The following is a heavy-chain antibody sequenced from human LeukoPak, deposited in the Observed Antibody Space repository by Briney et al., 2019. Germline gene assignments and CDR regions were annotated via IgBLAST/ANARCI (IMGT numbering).Heavy chain of an antibody. CDR3: TKNTHDY. D-gene: IGHD1/OR15-1a*01. CDR1: GFTFSGSW. J-gene: IGHJ4*02. Sequence: PGGSLRLSCAASGFTFSGSWMSWVRQAPGKGLEWVATIKGDGSGKFYVDSVKGRFAISRDDAKSSLFLQMDSLRSKDTAVYYCTKNTHDYWGQGTLVTVSS. CDR2: IKGDGSGK. V-gene: IGHV3-7*01.